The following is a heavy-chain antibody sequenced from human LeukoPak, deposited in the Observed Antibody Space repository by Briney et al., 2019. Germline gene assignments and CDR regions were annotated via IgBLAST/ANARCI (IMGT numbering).Heavy chain of an antibody. CDR2: ISSSSSYI. CDR1: GFTVSSNY. Sequence: GGSLRLSCAASGFTVSSNYMSWVRQAPGKGLEWVSSISSSSSYIYYADSVKGRFTISRDNAKNSLYLQMNSLRAEDTAVYYCARDKITYYDFWSGYSIPYDYWGQGTLVTVSS. D-gene: IGHD3-3*01. J-gene: IGHJ4*02. V-gene: IGHV3-21*01. CDR3: ARDKITYYDFWSGYSIPYDY.